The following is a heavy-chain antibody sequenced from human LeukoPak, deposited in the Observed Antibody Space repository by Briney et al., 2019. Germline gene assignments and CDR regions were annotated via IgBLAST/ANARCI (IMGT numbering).Heavy chain of an antibody. CDR1: GASISSYY. D-gene: IGHD3-3*01. CDR3: ARVGILRFPSNWFDP. V-gene: IGHV4-59*01. Sequence: SETLSLTCTVSGASISSYYWSWIRQPPGKGLEWIVYIYYSGSTRYNPSLKSRVTISVDTSKNQFSLKLSSVTAADTAVYYCARVGILRFPSNWFDPWGQGTLVTVSS. J-gene: IGHJ5*02. CDR2: IYYSGST.